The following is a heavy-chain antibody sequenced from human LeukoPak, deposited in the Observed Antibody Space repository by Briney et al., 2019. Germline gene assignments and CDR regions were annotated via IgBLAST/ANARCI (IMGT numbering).Heavy chain of an antibody. Sequence: GGSLRLSCAASGFTFSRYSMNWVRQAPGKGLEWVSSISGSSSYIYYADSVKGRFTISRDNSKNTLYLQMNSLRAEDTAVYYCASKGLSTYYYDSSGALAYWGQGTLGTVSS. CDR3: ASKGLSTYYYDSSGALAY. J-gene: IGHJ4*02. CDR2: ISGSSSYI. CDR1: GFTFSRYS. V-gene: IGHV3-21*01. D-gene: IGHD3-22*01.